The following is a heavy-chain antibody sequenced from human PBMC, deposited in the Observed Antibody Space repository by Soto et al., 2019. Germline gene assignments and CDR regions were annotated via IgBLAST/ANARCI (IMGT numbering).Heavy chain of an antibody. Sequence: SVKVSCKASGGTFSSYAISWVRQAPGQGLEWMGGIIPIFGTANYAQKCQGRVTITADESTSTAYMELSSLRSEDTAVYYCASVMSPGATLRYWGQGTLVTVSS. CDR3: ASVMSPGATLRY. D-gene: IGHD1-26*01. J-gene: IGHJ4*02. CDR1: GGTFSSYA. CDR2: IIPIFGTA. V-gene: IGHV1-69*13.